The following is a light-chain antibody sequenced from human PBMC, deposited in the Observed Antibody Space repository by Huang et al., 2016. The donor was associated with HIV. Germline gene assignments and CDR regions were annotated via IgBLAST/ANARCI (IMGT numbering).Light chain of an antibody. J-gene: IGKJ1*01. V-gene: IGKV1-27*01. CDR2: GAT. CDR3: QRYNSVPRM. CDR1: QAIDNY. Sequence: DMQMTQSPSSLSASVGARVTLPCRATQAIDNYLAWYQQKPGRVPNLLIYGATTLQSGVPSRFSGSGSGTNFTLTIASLQPEDVATYYCQRYNSVPRMFGQGTKVEIK.